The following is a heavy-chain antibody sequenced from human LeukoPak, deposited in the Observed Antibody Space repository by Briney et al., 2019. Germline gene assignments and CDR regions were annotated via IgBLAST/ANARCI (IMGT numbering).Heavy chain of an antibody. D-gene: IGHD4-23*01. CDR2: ITRSNYI. CDR1: GFTFSSYS. V-gene: IGHV3-21*01. J-gene: IGHJ4*02. CDR3: AKLLSNSGRFLY. Sequence: GGSLRLSRAASGFTFSSYSMNWVRQAPGKGLEWVSSITRSNYIYYADSVKGRFTISRDNSKNTLYLQMNSLRAEDTAVYYCAKLLSNSGRFLYWGQGTLVTVSS.